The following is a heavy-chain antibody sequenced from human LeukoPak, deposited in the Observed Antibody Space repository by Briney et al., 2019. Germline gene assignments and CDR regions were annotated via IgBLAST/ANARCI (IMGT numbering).Heavy chain of an antibody. V-gene: IGHV3-73*01. CDR3: TRDSGTYNWFDR. D-gene: IGHD1-26*01. CDR2: IDKKDKGYATAT. J-gene: IGHJ5*02. CDR1: GFTFSVSA. Sequence: GVSLTLSCSASGFTFSVSAIHGVRQSSGKGREGVGQIDKKDKGYATATAYAASVKGRFTISRDDSINTAYLQMKSLKTEDTALYYCTRDSGTYNWFDRWGQGTLVTVSS.